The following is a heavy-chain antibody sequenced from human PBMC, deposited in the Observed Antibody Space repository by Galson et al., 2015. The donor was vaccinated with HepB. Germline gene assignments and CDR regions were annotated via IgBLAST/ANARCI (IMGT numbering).Heavy chain of an antibody. CDR1: GFTFTSSA. D-gene: IGHD5-24*01. Sequence: SVKVSCKASGFTFTSSAMQWVRQARGQRLEWIGWIVVGSGNANYAQKFQERVTITRDMSTSTAYMELSSLRSEDTAVYYCAAWGDGYNSYYYYGMDVWGQGTTVTVSS. CDR3: AAWGDGYNSYYYYGMDV. V-gene: IGHV1-58*02. CDR2: IVVGSGNA. J-gene: IGHJ6*02.